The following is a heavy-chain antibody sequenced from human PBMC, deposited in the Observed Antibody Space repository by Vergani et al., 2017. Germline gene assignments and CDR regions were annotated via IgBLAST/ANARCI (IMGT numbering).Heavy chain of an antibody. CDR2: INPIDSKI. D-gene: IGHD2-21*01. V-gene: IGHV5-51*01. CDR1: ESSFISNE. CDR3: TRHVPCGDGACLHFDH. J-gene: IGHJ4*02. Sequence: EVTLVQSGAEVKKPGESLKISCKYSESSFISNEIAWVRQMSGKGLQWMGNINPIDSKIAYSPSFQGQAIMSLDKSITTAYLQWRSLKASDTAIYYCTRHVPCGDGACLHFDHWCQGTQVTVSS.